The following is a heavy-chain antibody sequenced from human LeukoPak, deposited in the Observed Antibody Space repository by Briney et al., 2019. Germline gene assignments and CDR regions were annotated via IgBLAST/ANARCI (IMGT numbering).Heavy chain of an antibody. D-gene: IGHD4-17*01. CDR1: GFTFSTYA. CDR3: ARNGTVTTRRYYYYYYMDV. V-gene: IGHV3-7*01. CDR2: IKQEGSEK. J-gene: IGHJ6*03. Sequence: GGSLRLSCVASGFTFSTYAMSWVRQAPGKGLEWVANIKQEGSEKYYVDSVKGRFTISRDNPKNSLYLQMNSLGAEDTAVYYCARNGTVTTRRYYYYYYMDVWGKGTTVTVSS.